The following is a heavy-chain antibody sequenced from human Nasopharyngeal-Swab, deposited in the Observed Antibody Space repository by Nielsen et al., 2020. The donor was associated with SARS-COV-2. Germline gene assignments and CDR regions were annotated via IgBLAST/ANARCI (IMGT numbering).Heavy chain of an antibody. CDR2: ISSSSSYI. V-gene: IGHV3-21*01. CDR3: ARAGITMVRAFDY. Sequence: VRQAPGKGLEWVSSISSSSSYIYYADLVKGRFTISRDNAKNSLYLQMNSLRAEDTAVYYCARAGITMVRAFDYWGQGTLVTVSS. J-gene: IGHJ4*02. D-gene: IGHD3-10*01.